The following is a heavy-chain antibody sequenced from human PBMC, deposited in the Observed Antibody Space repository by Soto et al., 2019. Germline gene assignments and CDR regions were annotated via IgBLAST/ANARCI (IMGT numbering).Heavy chain of an antibody. Sequence: GGSLRLSCEASGFTFSAFGMHWVRQAPGKGLEWVAIISYDGILKYYADPVKGRFTISRDTSKSALYLQMNSLRPEDTAVYYCAKDFKISGGHYGSLNYYYGMDVWGQGTTVTGSS. CDR2: ISYDGILK. V-gene: IGHV3-30*18. J-gene: IGHJ6*02. D-gene: IGHD3-10*01. CDR1: GFTFSAFG. CDR3: AKDFKISGGHYGSLNYYYGMDV.